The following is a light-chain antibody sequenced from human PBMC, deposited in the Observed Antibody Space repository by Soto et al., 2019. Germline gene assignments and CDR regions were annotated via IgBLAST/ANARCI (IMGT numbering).Light chain of an antibody. J-gene: IGKJ4*01. V-gene: IGKV3-15*01. Sequence: EIVMTQSPATLSVSPGERATLSCRASQSVSSNLAWYQQKPGQAPRLLLYGASTRATVIPARFSGSGSGTEFTLTISSLQSEDFAVYYCQQYNNWPLTFGGGTKVEIK. CDR1: QSVSSN. CDR2: GAS. CDR3: QQYNNWPLT.